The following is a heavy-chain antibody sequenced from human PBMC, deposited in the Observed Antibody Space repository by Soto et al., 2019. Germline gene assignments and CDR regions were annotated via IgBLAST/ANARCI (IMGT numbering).Heavy chain of an antibody. J-gene: IGHJ6*02. CDR3: STDIGIYGLDI. CDR1: RFSFTNAW. D-gene: IGHD1-26*01. V-gene: IGHV3-15*01. Sequence: EVQLVESGGGFVQPGGSLRLSCVASRFSFTNAWMSWGRQAPGKGPEWVGRIKSKTDGGTADYAAPVKGRFTISRADSQNTLYLHMDSLKTADTALYHCSTDIGIYGLDIWGQGTTVTVSS. CDR2: IKSKTDGGTA.